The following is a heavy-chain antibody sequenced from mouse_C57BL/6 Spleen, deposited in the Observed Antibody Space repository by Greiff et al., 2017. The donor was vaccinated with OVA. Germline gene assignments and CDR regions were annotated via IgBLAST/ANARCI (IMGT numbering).Heavy chain of an antibody. CDR3: TRSAYYSNYLAY. J-gene: IGHJ3*01. CDR1: GYTFTDYE. Sequence: VKLQESGAELVRPGASVTLSCKASGYTFTDYEMHWVKQTPVHGLEWIGAIDPETGGTAYNQKFKGKAILTADKSSSTAYMELRSLTSEDSAVYYCTRSAYYSNYLAYWGQGTLVTVSA. D-gene: IGHD2-5*01. V-gene: IGHV1-15*01. CDR2: IDPETGGT.